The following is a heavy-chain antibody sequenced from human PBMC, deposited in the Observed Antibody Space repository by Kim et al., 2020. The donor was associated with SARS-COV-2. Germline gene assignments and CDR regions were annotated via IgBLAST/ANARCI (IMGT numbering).Heavy chain of an antibody. Sequence: GGSLRLSCATSGFTFSDYAMHWVRQDPEKGLEWVSGISRDGGHIEYADYVKGRFTISRDNAKNSLYLQMNSLRLEDTALYYCAKDVDPGIGAIGYWGQGDLVTVSS. J-gene: IGHJ4*02. V-gene: IGHV3-9*01. D-gene: IGHD1-26*01. CDR3: AKDVDPGIGAIGY. CDR1: GFTFSDYA. CDR2: ISRDGGHI.